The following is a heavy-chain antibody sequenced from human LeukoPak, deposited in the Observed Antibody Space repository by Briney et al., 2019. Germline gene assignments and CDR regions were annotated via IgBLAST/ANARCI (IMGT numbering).Heavy chain of an antibody. J-gene: IGHJ4*02. CDR3: ATAARRLGELSFFDY. CDR2: FDPEDGET. V-gene: IGHV1-24*01. D-gene: IGHD3-16*02. CDR1: GYTLTELS. Sequence: ASVKVSCKVSGYTLTELSMHWVRRAPGKGLEWMGGFDPEDGETIYAQKFQGRVTMTEDTSTDTAYMELSSLRSEDTAVYYCATAARRLGELSFFDYWGQGTLVTVSS.